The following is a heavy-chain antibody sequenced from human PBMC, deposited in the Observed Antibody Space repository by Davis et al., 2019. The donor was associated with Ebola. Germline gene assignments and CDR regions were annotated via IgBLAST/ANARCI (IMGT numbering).Heavy chain of an antibody. CDR2: ISGSGGST. Sequence: GESLKISCAASGFTFSSYAMSWVRQAPGKGLEWVSAISGSGGSTYYADSVKGRFTISRDNSKNTLYLQMNSLRAEDTAVYYCATHVEMASNWGQGTLVTVSS. J-gene: IGHJ4*02. D-gene: IGHD5-24*01. CDR3: ATHVEMASN. CDR1: GFTFSSYA. V-gene: IGHV3-23*01.